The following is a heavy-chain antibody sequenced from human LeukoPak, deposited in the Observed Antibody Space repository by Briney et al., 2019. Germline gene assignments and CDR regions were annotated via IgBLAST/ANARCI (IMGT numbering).Heavy chain of an antibody. J-gene: IGHJ4*02. Sequence: SETLSLTCAVYGGSFSGYYWSWIRQPPGKGLEWIGEINHSGSTNYNPSLKSRVTISVDTSKNQFSLKLSSVTAADTAVYYCARRNPYYDFWSGYYQLVGYFDYWGQGTLVTVSS. CDR1: GGSFSGYY. D-gene: IGHD3-3*01. V-gene: IGHV4-34*01. CDR3: ARRNPYYDFWSGYYQLVGYFDY. CDR2: INHSGST.